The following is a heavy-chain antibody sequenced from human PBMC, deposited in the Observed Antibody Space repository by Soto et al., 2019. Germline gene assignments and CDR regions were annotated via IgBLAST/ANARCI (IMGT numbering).Heavy chain of an antibody. Sequence: ASVKVSCKASGYTFTSYGISWVRQAPGQGLEWMGWISAYNGNTNYAQKLQGRVTMTTDTSTSTAYMELRSLRSDDTAAYYCARGYCSSTSCANDYWGQGALVTVSS. J-gene: IGHJ4*02. CDR2: ISAYNGNT. CDR3: ARGYCSSTSCANDY. CDR1: GYTFTSYG. D-gene: IGHD2-2*01. V-gene: IGHV1-18*01.